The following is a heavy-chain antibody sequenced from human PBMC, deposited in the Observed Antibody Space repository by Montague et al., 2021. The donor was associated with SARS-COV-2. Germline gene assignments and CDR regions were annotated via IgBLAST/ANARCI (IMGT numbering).Heavy chain of an antibody. V-gene: IGHV4-59*01. J-gene: IGHJ3*02. D-gene: IGHD6-19*01. CDR2: IYYSGST. CDR1: GGSISSYC. CDR3: ARGSGWMRNAFDI. Sequence: SETLSLTCTVSGGSISSYCWSWIRQPPGKGLEWIGFIYYSGSTNSNSSLKRRVTISVDTSKNQYSLKLSPVTAADTAVYYCARGSGWMRNAFDIWGQGTMVTVSS.